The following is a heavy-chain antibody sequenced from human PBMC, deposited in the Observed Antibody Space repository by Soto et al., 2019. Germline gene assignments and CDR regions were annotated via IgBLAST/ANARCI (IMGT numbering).Heavy chain of an antibody. J-gene: IGHJ4*02. CDR3: ARNYCRGGSCPLDY. V-gene: IGHV4-59*01. D-gene: IGHD2-15*01. Sequence: QVQLQESGPGLVKPSETLSLTCTVSGDSISNYYWSWIRQPPGKGLEWIGYIYYSGSTNYNPSLKSRVTISVDTSKNQFSLKLTSVTAADTAVYYCARNYCRGGSCPLDYWGQGTLVTVSS. CDR2: IYYSGST. CDR1: GDSISNYY.